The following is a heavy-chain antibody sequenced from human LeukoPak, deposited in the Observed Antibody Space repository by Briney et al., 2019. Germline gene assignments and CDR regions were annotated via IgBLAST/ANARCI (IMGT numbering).Heavy chain of an antibody. D-gene: IGHD3-10*01. CDR2: IYYSGSP. CDR3: ARGRSYYGSGSFISLLFDY. V-gene: IGHV4-30-4*01. Sequence: SETLSLTCTVSGGSISSGDYYRSWIRQPPGKGLEWIGYIYYSGSPYYNPSLKSRVTISVDTSKNQFSLKLTSVTAADTAVFYCARGRSYYGSGSFISLLFDYWGQGTLVTVSS. J-gene: IGHJ4*02. CDR1: GGSISSGDYY.